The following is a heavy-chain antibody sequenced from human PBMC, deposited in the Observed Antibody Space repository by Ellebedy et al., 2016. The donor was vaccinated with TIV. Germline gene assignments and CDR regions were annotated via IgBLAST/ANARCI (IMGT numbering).Heavy chain of an antibody. Sequence: SVKVSCXASGYTFTSYGISWVRQAPGQGLEWMGGIIPIFGTANYAQKFQGRVTITADESTSTAYMELSSLRSEDTAVYYCARVMCSGGSCYPYYYYYYMDVWGKGTTVTVSS. J-gene: IGHJ6*03. CDR3: ARVMCSGGSCYPYYYYYYMDV. D-gene: IGHD2-15*01. V-gene: IGHV1-69*13. CDR2: IIPIFGTA. CDR1: GYTFTSYG.